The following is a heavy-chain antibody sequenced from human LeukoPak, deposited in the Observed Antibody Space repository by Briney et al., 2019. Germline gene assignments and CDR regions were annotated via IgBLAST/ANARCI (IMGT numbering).Heavy chain of an antibody. Sequence: ASVKVSCKASGYTFTSYDINWVRQATGQGLEWMGWMNPNSGNTGYAQKFQGRVTITRNTSISTAYMELSSLRSEDPAVYYCARGPTGYYYYYMDVWGKGTTVTVSS. CDR1: GYTFTSYD. V-gene: IGHV1-8*03. CDR3: ARGPTGYYYYYMDV. D-gene: IGHD4-17*01. CDR2: MNPNSGNT. J-gene: IGHJ6*03.